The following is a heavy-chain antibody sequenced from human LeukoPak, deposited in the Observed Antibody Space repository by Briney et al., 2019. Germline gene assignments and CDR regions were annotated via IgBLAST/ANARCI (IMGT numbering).Heavy chain of an antibody. CDR1: GFTFCSYS. D-gene: IGHD5-18*01. CDR2: ISSTSNYI. Sequence: GGSLRLSCAASGFTFCSYSMKWVRQAPGQGLEWVSSISSTSNYIYYADSVKGRFTISRDNAKTSLYLQMNSLRAEDTAVYYCARDDRYSYGYSQSEQFDYWGQGILVTVSS. V-gene: IGHV3-21*01. J-gene: IGHJ4*02. CDR3: ARDDRYSYGYSQSEQFDY.